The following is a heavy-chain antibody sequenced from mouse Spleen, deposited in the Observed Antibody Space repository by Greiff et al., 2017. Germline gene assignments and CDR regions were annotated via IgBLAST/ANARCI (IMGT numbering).Heavy chain of an antibody. Sequence: EVKLMESGGGLVQPKGSLKLSCAASGFTFNTYAMHWVRQAPGKGVEWVARIRSKSSNYATYYADSVKDRFTISRDDSQSMLYLQMNNLKTEDTAMYYCVRDGYYPYYAMDYWGQGTSVTVSS. CDR1: GFTFNTYA. J-gene: IGHJ4*01. CDR3: VRDGYYPYYAMDY. D-gene: IGHD2-3*01. V-gene: IGHV10-3*01. CDR2: IRSKSSNYAT.